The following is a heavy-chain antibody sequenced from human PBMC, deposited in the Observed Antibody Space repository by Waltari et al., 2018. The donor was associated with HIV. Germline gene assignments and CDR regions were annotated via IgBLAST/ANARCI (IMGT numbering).Heavy chain of an antibody. J-gene: IGHJ2*01. V-gene: IGHV3-74*01. CDR1: GFTFSNHW. CDR3: ADPFADLDL. Sequence: EVQLVESGGGLVQPGGSLRLSCAASGFTFSNHWVHWVRQAPGKGLVWVSHIKSDGSDITYADSVKGRFTISRDNAKNTLYLQMTSLRAEDTAVYYCADPFADLDLWGRGTLVTVSS. CDR2: IKSDGSDI.